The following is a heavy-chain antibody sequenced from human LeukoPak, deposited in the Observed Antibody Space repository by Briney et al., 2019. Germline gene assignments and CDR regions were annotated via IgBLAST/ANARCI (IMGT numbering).Heavy chain of an antibody. CDR3: ARGRPGSGWSFDY. J-gene: IGHJ4*02. CDR2: INPSGGTT. V-gene: IGHV1-46*01. D-gene: IGHD6-19*01. CDR1: GYTFTTYY. Sequence: GASVKVSCKTSGYTFTTYYMHWVRQAPGQGLEWTGIINPSGGTTNYAQKFQGRVTMTRDTSTTTLYMELSSLRSEDTAVYYCARGRPGSGWSFDYWGQGTLVTVSS.